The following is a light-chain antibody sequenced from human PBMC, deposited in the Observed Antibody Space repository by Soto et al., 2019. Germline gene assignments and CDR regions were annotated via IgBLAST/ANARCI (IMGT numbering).Light chain of an antibody. CDR1: SSDVGGYNY. V-gene: IGLV2-14*01. Sequence: QSALTQPASVSGSPGQSITISCTGTSSDVGGYNYVSWYQQHPGKAPKLMIYDVSNRPSGVSNRFSGSKSGNTASLTISGLQAEDEADYYCSSYTSSSPPGVFGGVTKLTV. CDR3: SSYTSSSPPGV. J-gene: IGLJ2*01. CDR2: DVS.